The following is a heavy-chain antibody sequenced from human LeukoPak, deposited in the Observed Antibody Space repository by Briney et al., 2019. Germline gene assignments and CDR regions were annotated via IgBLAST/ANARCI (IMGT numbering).Heavy chain of an antibody. J-gene: IGHJ4*02. D-gene: IGHD5-12*01. CDR3: ARSRGVSGYDFAY. CDR2: TSYDGSNK. CDR1: GFTFSSYT. Sequence: GGSLRLSCAASGFTFSSYTMHWVRQAPGKGLEWVALTSYDGSNKYYVDSVKGRFTISRDNSKNTLYLQMNSLRVEDTAVYYCARSRGVSGYDFAYWGQGTLVTVSS. V-gene: IGHV3-30-3*01.